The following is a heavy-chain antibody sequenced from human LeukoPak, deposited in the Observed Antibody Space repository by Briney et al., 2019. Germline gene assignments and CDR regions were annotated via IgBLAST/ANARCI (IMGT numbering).Heavy chain of an antibody. V-gene: IGHV1-18*01. CDR1: GYTFTSYG. D-gene: IGHD3-10*02. CDR2: ISAYNGNT. J-gene: IGHJ4*02. CDR3: ARVSDNFLGSGSHYPDY. Sequence: ASVKVSCKASGYTFTSYGISWVRQAPGQGLEWMGWISAYNGNTNYAQKLQGRVTMTTDTSTSTAYMELRSLRSDDTAVYYCARVSDNFLGSGSHYPDYWGQGTLVTVSS.